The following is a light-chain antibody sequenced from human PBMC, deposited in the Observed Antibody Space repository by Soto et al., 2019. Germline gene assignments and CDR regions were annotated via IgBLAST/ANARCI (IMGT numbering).Light chain of an antibody. V-gene: IGKV1-39*01. J-gene: IGKJ1*01. CDR3: KQSYNQWT. CDR1: QSISSD. Sequence: DLQMTQSPSSQYGDVGDRVTITWRASQSISSDLNWYQQQPGKASKLLIYDASSLQSGVQSRLSVSGSGTDFTLTISSLQPEDFATYYCKQSYNQWTCGQGTQVDIK. CDR2: DAS.